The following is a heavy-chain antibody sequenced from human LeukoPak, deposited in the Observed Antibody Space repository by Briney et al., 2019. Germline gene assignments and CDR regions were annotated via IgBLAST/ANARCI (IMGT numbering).Heavy chain of an antibody. J-gene: IGHJ4*02. CDR3: ARDRTVRGGIDY. CDR2: MYISGSTNYNPSLSGST. Sequence: PSETLSLTCTVSGGSISSGSYYWSWIRQPAGKGLEWIGRMYISGSTNYNPSLSGSTNYNPSLKSRVTISVDMSREQFSLKLSSVTAADTAVYYCARDRTVRGGIDYWGQGTLVTVSS. D-gene: IGHD3-10*01. V-gene: IGHV4-61*02. CDR1: GGSISSGSYY.